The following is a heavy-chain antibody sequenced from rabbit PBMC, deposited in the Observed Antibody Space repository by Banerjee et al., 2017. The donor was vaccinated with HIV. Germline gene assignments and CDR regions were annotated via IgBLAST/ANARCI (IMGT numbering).Heavy chain of an antibody. J-gene: IGHJ4*01. CDR1: GFTISSYY. V-gene: IGHV1S7*01. CDR2: IYVGESST. CDR3: ARIDPRYYTSDWAYFNL. D-gene: IGHD4-1*01. Sequence: QSLEESGGDLVKPEGSLTLSCEISGFTISSYYINWVRQAPGKGLEWIGRIYVGESSTDYAIWVNGRFTISSDNAQSTVDLQMNSLTAADTATYFCARIDPRYYTSDWAYFNLWGQGTLVTVS.